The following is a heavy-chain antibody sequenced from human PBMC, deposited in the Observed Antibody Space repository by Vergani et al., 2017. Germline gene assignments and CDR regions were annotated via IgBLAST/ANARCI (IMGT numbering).Heavy chain of an antibody. D-gene: IGHD2-15*01. CDR1: GFSFRSYA. J-gene: IGHJ4*01. CDR2: ISCSCDST. CDR3: TRSECSGTTCYGHYFDL. V-gene: IGHV3-23*01. Sequence: EVQLLESGGGLIQPGGSLRLSCVASGFSFRSYAMNWVRQAPGQGPEWVAAISCSCDSTYYGDSMKGRFTISRDNSKNTLYRQMNGLRADDTAIYYCTRSECSGTTCYGHYFDLWGHGILVTVSS.